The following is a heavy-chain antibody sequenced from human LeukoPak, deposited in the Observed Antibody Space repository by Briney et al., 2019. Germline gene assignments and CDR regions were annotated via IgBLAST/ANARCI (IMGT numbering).Heavy chain of an antibody. CDR3: ARRNGYSSSWSIDY. V-gene: IGHV4-30-2*01. D-gene: IGHD6-13*01. CDR1: GDSISIGGYY. Sequence: SETLSLTCTVSGDSISIGGYYWTWIRQPPGKGPEWIGYIYYSGSTYYNPSLKSRATILIDRSKNQFSLRVSSVTAADTAVYYCARRNGYSSSWSIDYWGQGTLVTVSS. CDR2: IYYSGST. J-gene: IGHJ4*02.